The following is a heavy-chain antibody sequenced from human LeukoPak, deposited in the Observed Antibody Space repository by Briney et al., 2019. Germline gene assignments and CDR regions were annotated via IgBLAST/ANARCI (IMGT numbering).Heavy chain of an antibody. J-gene: IGHJ4*02. V-gene: IGHV4-59*12. CDR1: GGSISSYH. Sequence: PSETLSLTCTGSGGSISSYHWSWIRQPPGKGLEWIGYIYYSGSTNYNPSLKSRVTIPVHKSKNQFSLKLSSVTAPNTALYYCARLPARKRVYFDYWGQGTLVTVS. D-gene: IGHD6-6*01. CDR3: ARLPARKRVYFDY. CDR2: IYYSGST.